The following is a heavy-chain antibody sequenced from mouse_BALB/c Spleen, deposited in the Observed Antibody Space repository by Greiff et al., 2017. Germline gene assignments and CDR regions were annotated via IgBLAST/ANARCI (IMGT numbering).Heavy chain of an antibody. CDR2: IWGDGST. J-gene: IGHJ2*01. CDR3: ARDGGYDGGYFDY. Sequence: VKVVESGPGLVAPSQSLSITCTVSGFSLTGYGVNWVRQPPGKGLEWLGMIWGDGSTDYNSALKSRLSISKDNSKSQVFLKMNSLQTDDTARYYCARDGGYDGGYFDYWGQGTTLTVSS. CDR1: GFSLTGYG. V-gene: IGHV2-6-7*01. D-gene: IGHD2-14*01.